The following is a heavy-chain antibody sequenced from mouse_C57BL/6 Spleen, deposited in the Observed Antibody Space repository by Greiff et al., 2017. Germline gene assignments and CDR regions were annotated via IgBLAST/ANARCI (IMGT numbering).Heavy chain of an antibody. V-gene: IGHV1-80*01. Sequence: QVQLKQSGAELVKPGASVKISCKASGYAFSSYWMNWVKQRPGRGLEWIGQIYPGDGDTNYNGKFKGKATLTADKSSSTAYMQLSSLTSEDSAVYVCARSGTEGYVDYWGQGTTLTVSS. CDR1: GYAFSSYW. J-gene: IGHJ2*01. D-gene: IGHD2-14*01. CDR2: IYPGDGDT. CDR3: ARSGTEGYVDY.